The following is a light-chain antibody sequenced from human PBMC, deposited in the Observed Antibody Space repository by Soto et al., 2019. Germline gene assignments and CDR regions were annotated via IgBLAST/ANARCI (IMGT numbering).Light chain of an antibody. CDR3: HQYGSSPRT. V-gene: IGKV3-20*01. Sequence: EIVLTQSPGTLSLSPGDRATLSCRASPSVSSNFLAWYQQKPGQAPRLLIYGASIRATGIPDRFSGSGSGTDFTLTIRRLEPEDFAMYFCHQYGSSPRTFGQGTKVEIK. CDR2: GAS. CDR1: PSVSSNF. J-gene: IGKJ1*01.